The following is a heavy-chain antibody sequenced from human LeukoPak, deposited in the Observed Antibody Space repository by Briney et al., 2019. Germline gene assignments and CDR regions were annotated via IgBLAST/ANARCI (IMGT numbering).Heavy chain of an antibody. CDR3: ARSIQRYYYGMDV. Sequence: GESLQISCKGSGYSFTSYWIGWVRPVPGKGLEWMGIIYPGDSDTRYSPSFQGQVTISADKSISTAYLQWSSLKASDTAMYYCARSIQRYYYGMDVWGQGTTVTVSS. D-gene: IGHD5-18*01. V-gene: IGHV5-51*01. CDR2: IYPGDSDT. J-gene: IGHJ6*02. CDR1: GYSFTSYW.